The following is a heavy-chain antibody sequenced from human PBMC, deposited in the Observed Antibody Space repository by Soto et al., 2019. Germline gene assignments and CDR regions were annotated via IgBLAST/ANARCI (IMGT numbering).Heavy chain of an antibody. CDR3: ATTSGQYSSARQKLDV. CDR2: INPYNGAT. V-gene: IGHV1-2*02. CDR1: GYTFTDYH. Sequence: QVPLVQSGAEVKKPGASVKVSCKASGYTFTDYHVHWVRQAPGQGLEWMGWINPYNGATNYAQKFQGRVSLTRDTSISTAHLELNSLKSDDSAIYYCATTSGQYSSARQKLDVWGQGTTVTVSS. D-gene: IGHD6-19*01. J-gene: IGHJ6*02.